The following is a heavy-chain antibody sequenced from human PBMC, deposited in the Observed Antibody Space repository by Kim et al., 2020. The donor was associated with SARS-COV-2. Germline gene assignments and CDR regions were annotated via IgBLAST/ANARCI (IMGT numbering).Heavy chain of an antibody. J-gene: IGHJ4*02. D-gene: IGHD5-18*01. V-gene: IGHV3-53*01. Sequence: GGSLRLSCAASGFTVSSNYMSWVRQAPGKGLEWVSVIYSGGSTYYADSVKGRFTISRDNSKNTLYLQMNSLRAEDTAVYYCAREGGYSYGSVDYWGQGTLVTVSS. CDR1: GFTVSSNY. CDR2: IYSGGST. CDR3: AREGGYSYGSVDY.